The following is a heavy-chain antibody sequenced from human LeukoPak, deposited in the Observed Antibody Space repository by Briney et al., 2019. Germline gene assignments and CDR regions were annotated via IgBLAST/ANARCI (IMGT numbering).Heavy chain of an antibody. D-gene: IGHD2-2*01. CDR2: INHSGST. Sequence: SETLSLTCAVYGGSFSGYYWSWIRQPPGKGLEWIGEINHSGSTDYNPSLKSRVTISVDTSKNQFSLKLSSVTAADTAVYYCASTGYCSSTSCPRPGRYWGQGTLVTVSS. V-gene: IGHV4-34*01. CDR3: ASTGYCSSTSCPRPGRY. CDR1: GGSFSGYY. J-gene: IGHJ4*02.